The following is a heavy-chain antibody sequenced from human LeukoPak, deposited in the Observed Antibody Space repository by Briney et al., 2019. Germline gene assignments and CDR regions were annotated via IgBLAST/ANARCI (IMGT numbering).Heavy chain of an antibody. Sequence: GESLKISCATSGFTFSTSWMHWVRQAPGKGLVWVSRINTDGNTRDYADSVKGRLTISRDNAKNTLYLQMNSLRAEDTAVYYCVRDMGYYDKVWGQGTLVTVSS. V-gene: IGHV3-74*01. J-gene: IGHJ4*02. D-gene: IGHD3-22*01. CDR1: GFTFSTSW. CDR2: INTDGNTR. CDR3: VRDMGYYDKV.